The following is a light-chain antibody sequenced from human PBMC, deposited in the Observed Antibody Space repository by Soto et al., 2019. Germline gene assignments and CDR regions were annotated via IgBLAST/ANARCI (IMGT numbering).Light chain of an antibody. Sequence: DVVMTQSPLSLPVPLGQPTSFSCRSSQSLVYSDGNTYLTWFQQRPGQSPRRLIYEVSTRDSGAPDRFRGSGSGTECTLEISRVEAEDVGVYYCMQGTHRPRTFGQGTKLEIK. CDR2: EVS. V-gene: IGKV2-30*01. CDR1: QSLVYSDGNTY. J-gene: IGKJ2*02. CDR3: MQGTHRPRT.